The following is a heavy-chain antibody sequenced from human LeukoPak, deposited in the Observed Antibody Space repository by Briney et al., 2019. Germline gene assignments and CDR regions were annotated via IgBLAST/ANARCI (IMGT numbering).Heavy chain of an antibody. CDR1: GFTFSSYS. J-gene: IGHJ4*02. CDR3: ARGGDIVVVPAADLDY. V-gene: IGHV3-48*01. Sequence: GGSLRLSCAASGFTFSSYSMNWVRQAPGKGLEWVSYISSSSSTIYYADSVKGRFTISRDNAKNSLYLQMNSLRAEDTAVYYCARGGDIVVVPAADLDYWGQGTLVTVSS. CDR2: ISSSSSTI. D-gene: IGHD2-2*01.